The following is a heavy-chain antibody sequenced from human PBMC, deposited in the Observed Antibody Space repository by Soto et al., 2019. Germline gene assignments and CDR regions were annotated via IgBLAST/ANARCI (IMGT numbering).Heavy chain of an antibody. D-gene: IGHD6-6*01. CDR3: ATTKYSSSSRGNAPVFDP. V-gene: IGHV1-24*01. CDR2: FDPEDGET. CDR1: GYTLTELS. J-gene: IGHJ5*02. Sequence: WASVKVSCKVSGYTLTELSMHWVRQAPGKGLEWMGGFDPEDGETIYAQKFQGRVTMTEDTSTDTAYMELSSLRSEDTAVYYCATTKYSSSSRGNAPVFDPWGQGTLVTVSS.